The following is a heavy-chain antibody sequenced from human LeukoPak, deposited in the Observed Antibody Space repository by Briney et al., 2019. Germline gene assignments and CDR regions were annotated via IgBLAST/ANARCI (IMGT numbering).Heavy chain of an antibody. Sequence: HAGGSLRLSCAASGFTFSSYWMSWVRQAPGKGLEWVANIKQDGSEKYYVDSVKGRFTISRDNAKNSLYPQMNSLRAEDTAVYYCAYGAAPPYYYGMDVWGQGTTVTVSS. CDR3: AYGAAPPYYYGMDV. D-gene: IGHD3-10*01. J-gene: IGHJ6*02. CDR1: GFTFSSYW. CDR2: IKQDGSEK. V-gene: IGHV3-7*01.